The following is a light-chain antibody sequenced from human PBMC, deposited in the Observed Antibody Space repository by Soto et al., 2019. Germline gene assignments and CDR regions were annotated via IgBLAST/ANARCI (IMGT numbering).Light chain of an antibody. CDR1: QSVSSN. J-gene: IGKJ5*01. CDR2: DAP. V-gene: IGKV3-11*01. CDR3: QGGDT. Sequence: EIVLTQSPATLSLSPGERATLSCRASQSVSSNLAWYQQNPGQAPRLLIYDAPNRATGTPARFSGGGSGTNFTLPTSRLKPEVFAVYYGQGGDTLGKGTRLEIK.